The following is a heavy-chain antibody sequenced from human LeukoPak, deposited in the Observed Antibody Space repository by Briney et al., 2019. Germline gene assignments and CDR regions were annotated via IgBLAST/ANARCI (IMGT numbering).Heavy chain of an antibody. CDR3: ARGRGGSTSYYYFDY. J-gene: IGHJ4*02. Sequence: SETLSLTCTVYGGSFSSYYWSWIRQPPGKGLEWIGEINHSGSTNYNPSLKSRVTISVDTSKDQFSLTLSSVTAADTAVYYCARGRGGSTSYYYFDYWGQGTLVTVSS. CDR2: INHSGST. V-gene: IGHV4-34*01. D-gene: IGHD2-2*01. CDR1: GGSFSSYY.